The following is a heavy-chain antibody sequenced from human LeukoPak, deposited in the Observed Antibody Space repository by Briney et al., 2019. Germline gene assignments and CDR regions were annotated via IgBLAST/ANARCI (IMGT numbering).Heavy chain of an antibody. D-gene: IGHD2-2*02. CDR3: ARDIAPSAIPDAFDF. V-gene: IGHV3-48*01. Sequence: PGGSLRLSCEGSGFSLSAYNMNWVRQAPGKGLESVSYISSSSATIFYADSVKGRFTISRDNAKNSLYLQMNSLRPEDTAVYYCARDIAPSAIPDAFDFWGQGTMATVSS. J-gene: IGHJ3*01. CDR1: GFSLSAYN. CDR2: ISSSSATI.